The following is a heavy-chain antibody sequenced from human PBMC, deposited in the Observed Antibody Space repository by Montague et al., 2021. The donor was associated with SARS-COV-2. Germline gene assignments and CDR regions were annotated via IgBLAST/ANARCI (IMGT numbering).Heavy chain of an antibody. D-gene: IGHD2-8*01. V-gene: IGHV3-53*04. CDR2: IYNDGST. Sequence: SLRLSCAASGFTVSSNYMSWVRQAPGKGLEWVSVIYNDGSTKHADSVKGGLTISTHNSKKTLYFQMNSLGAEDTAMYYCSRERSVYLDYWGQGTLVTVSS. CDR3: SRERSVYLDY. CDR1: GFTVSSNY. J-gene: IGHJ4*02.